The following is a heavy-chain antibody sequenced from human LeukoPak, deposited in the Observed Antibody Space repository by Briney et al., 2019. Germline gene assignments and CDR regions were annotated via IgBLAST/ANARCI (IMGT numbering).Heavy chain of an antibody. CDR1: GGTFSSYA. J-gene: IGHJ4*02. CDR2: TIPIFSTA. V-gene: IGHV1-69*13. CDR3: ARLPGYGDSRGRVDY. Sequence: SVKVSCKASGGTFSSYAISWVRQAPGQGLEWMGGTIPIFSTANYAQKFQGRVTITADESASTAYMELSSLRSEDTAVYYCARLPGYGDSRGRVDYWGQGTLVTVSS. D-gene: IGHD4-17*01.